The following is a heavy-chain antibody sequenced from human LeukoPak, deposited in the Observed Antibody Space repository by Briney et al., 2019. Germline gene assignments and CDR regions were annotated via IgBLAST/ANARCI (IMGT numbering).Heavy chain of an antibody. CDR3: AKGSWLGIFDY. V-gene: IGHV3-23*01. J-gene: IGHJ4*02. CDR1: GLHFRSYA. CDR2: ISGSGDST. D-gene: IGHD3-10*01. Sequence: SGGSLRLSCAASGLHFRSYAMSWVRQAPGKGLEWVSSISGSGDSTFYADSVKGRFTISRDNSKNTLYLQMNSLRAEDTAVYYCAKGSWLGIFDYWGQGTLVTVSS.